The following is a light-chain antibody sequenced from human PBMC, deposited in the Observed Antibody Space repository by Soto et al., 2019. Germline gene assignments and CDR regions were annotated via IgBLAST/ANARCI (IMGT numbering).Light chain of an antibody. J-gene: IGLJ2*01. CDR2: DDS. CDR3: QVWDSSSDHPEVV. Sequence: SYELTQPPSVSVAPGQTARITCGGNNIGSKSVHWYQQMPGQAPVLVVYDDSDRPSGIPERFSGSNSGNTATLTISRVEAGDEADYYCQVWDSSSDHPEVVFGGGTKVTVL. V-gene: IGLV3-21*02. CDR1: NIGSKS.